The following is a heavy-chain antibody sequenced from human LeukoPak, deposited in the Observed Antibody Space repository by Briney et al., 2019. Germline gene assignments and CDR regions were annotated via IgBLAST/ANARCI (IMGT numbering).Heavy chain of an antibody. CDR1: GGTFSSYA. V-gene: IGHV1-69*13. CDR2: IIPIFGTA. Sequence: SVKVSCKASGGTFSSYAISWVRQAPGQGLEWMGGIIPIFGTANYAQKFQGRVTITADESTSTAYMELSSLRSEDTAVYYCARDSPDGAAKVPFDYWGQGTLVTVSS. CDR3: ARDSPDGAAKVPFDY. D-gene: IGHD5-18*01. J-gene: IGHJ4*02.